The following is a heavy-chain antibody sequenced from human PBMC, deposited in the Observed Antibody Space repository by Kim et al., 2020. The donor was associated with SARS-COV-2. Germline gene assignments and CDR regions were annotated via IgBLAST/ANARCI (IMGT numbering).Heavy chain of an antibody. Sequence: SETLSLTCTVSGGSINGFHWSWIRQPPGKGLDGIGYIYTSGRTNYNPSLKSRVTISLDISKNQFSLKLISVTAADTAVYFCAREQLRFSGSFHFDYWGQGTLVTVSS. J-gene: IGHJ4*02. V-gene: IGHV4-59*01. CDR1: GGSINGFH. CDR3: AREQLRFSGSFHFDY. CDR2: IYTSGRT. D-gene: IGHD1-26*01.